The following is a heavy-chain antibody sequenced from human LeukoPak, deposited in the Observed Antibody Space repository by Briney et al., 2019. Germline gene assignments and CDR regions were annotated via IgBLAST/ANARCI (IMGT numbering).Heavy chain of an antibody. D-gene: IGHD1-26*01. Sequence: GGSLRLSCAASVITFSSYGMTWVRQAPGKGLEWVAVIWYDGSNKYYADSVKGRFTISRDNSKNTLYLQMNSLRAEDTAVYYCARATKDSGSPVFDYWGQGTLVTVSS. CDR2: IWYDGSNK. CDR1: VITFSSYG. CDR3: ARATKDSGSPVFDY. V-gene: IGHV3-33*08. J-gene: IGHJ4*02.